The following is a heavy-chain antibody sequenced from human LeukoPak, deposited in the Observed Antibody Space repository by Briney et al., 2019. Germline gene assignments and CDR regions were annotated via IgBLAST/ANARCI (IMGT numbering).Heavy chain of an antibody. V-gene: IGHV4-59*08. J-gene: IGHJ4*02. D-gene: IGHD5-12*01. Sequence: PSETLSLACAVSGGSISTYCWNWIRRPPGRGLEWIGYIYYTGSISYNPSLKSRVTISLDTSKSQFSLRLTSVTAADTAVYYCASHGSSGHDPLTWGQGTLVTVSS. CDR1: GGSISTYC. CDR3: ASHGSSGHDPLT. CDR2: IYYTGSI.